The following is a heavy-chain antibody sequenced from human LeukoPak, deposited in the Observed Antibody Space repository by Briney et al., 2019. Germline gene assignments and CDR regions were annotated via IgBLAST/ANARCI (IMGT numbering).Heavy chain of an antibody. CDR3: ARYVVYGSGKYYFDY. CDR2: INYSGST. Sequence: SETLSLTCTVSGGSVSSTTYYWSWIRQPPGKGLEWIASINYSGSTYYNPSLKSRVTISVDTSENQFSLKPSSVTAADTAVYYCARYVVYGSGKYYFDYWGQGTLVTVSS. CDR1: GGSVSSTTYY. D-gene: IGHD3-10*01. V-gene: IGHV4-39*01. J-gene: IGHJ4*02.